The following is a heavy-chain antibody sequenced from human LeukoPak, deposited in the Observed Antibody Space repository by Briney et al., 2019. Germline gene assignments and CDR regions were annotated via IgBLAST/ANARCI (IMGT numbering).Heavy chain of an antibody. CDR1: GFTFSSYS. Sequence: GGSLRLSCAASGFTFSSYSMNWVRQAPGKGLEWVSSISSSSSYIYYADSVKGRFTISRDNAKNSLYPQMNSLRAEDTAVYYCARDTIPTPNDSSGYYLFDYWGQGTLVTVSS. D-gene: IGHD3-22*01. CDR3: ARDTIPTPNDSSGYYLFDY. J-gene: IGHJ4*02. V-gene: IGHV3-21*01. CDR2: ISSSSSYI.